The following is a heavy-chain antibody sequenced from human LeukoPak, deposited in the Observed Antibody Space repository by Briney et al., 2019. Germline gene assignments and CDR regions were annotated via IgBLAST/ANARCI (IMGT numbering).Heavy chain of an antibody. Sequence: GGSLRLSCAASGFTFSAYAMHWVRQAPGKGLEWVALLSYDGTNKYSADSVKGRFTISRDISKNTLYLQMNSLRDEDTAVYYCGRGSRSCSSSSCLYYHYGVDVWGQGTTVTVSS. CDR1: GFTFSAYA. CDR3: GRGSRSCSSSSCLYYHYGVDV. D-gene: IGHD2-2*01. J-gene: IGHJ6*02. V-gene: IGHV3-30*04. CDR2: LSYDGTNK.